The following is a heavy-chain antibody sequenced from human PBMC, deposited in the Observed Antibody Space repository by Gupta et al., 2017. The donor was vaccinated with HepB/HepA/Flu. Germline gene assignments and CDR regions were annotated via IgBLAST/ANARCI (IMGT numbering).Heavy chain of an antibody. V-gene: IGHV3-48*02. CDR1: GFAFSSYS. J-gene: IGHJ6*03. CDR2: ISSTSSSI. D-gene: IGHD2-2*01. Sequence: EVQLVESGGGLVQPGGSLRISCAASGFAFSSYSMNWVRQAPGKGLEWVSYISSTSSSIYYADSVKGRFTISRDNAKNSLYLQMNSLRDEDTAMYYCARVYCSSTNCYSNYYYYMDVWGKGTTVTVSS. CDR3: ARVYCSSTNCYSNYYYYMDV.